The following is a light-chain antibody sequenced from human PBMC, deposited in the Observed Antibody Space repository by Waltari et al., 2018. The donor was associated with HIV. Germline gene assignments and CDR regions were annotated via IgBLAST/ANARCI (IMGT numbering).Light chain of an antibody. V-gene: IGKV1-27*01. CDR3: LKYNSAPWT. Sequence: DIQITQSPSSLSASVGDRVTITCRASQAITNYLAWYQQRPGKVPSLLIYAAHSLQSWVPYRFSGSRSGTEFTLTIFNLQPEDVATYYCLKYNSAPWTFGQGTKVEIK. J-gene: IGKJ1*01. CDR1: QAITNY. CDR2: AAH.